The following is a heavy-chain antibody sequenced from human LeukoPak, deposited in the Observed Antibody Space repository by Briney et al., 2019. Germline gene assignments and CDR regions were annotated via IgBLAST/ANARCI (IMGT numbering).Heavy chain of an antibody. CDR3: ARHGQYPAIDY. CDR1: GSSFTIYW. Sequence: GESLKISCMGSGSSFTIYWIGWVRQVTGKGVEWMGIIYPGDSDTRYSPSFQGQVTISADKSISTAYLQWSSLKASDTAMYYCARHGQYPAIDYWGQGTLVTVSS. CDR2: IYPGDSDT. D-gene: IGHD2-2*02. V-gene: IGHV5-51*01. J-gene: IGHJ4*02.